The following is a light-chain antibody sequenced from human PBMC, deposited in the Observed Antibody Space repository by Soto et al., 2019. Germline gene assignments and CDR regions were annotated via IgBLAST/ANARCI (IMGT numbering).Light chain of an antibody. CDR3: SSYTTSTTWV. CDR1: NSDVGGYNY. V-gene: IGLV2-14*01. J-gene: IGLJ3*02. Sequence: QSVLTQPASVSGSPGQSIAISCTGTNSDVGGYNYVSWYKHHPGKAPKLMIYEVSNRPSGVSNRFSGSKSGNTASLTISGLQAEDEADYYCSSYTTSTTWVFGGGTKLTVL. CDR2: EVS.